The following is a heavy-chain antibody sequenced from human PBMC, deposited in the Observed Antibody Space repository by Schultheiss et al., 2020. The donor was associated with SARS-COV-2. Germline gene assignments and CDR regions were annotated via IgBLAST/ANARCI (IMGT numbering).Heavy chain of an antibody. CDR2: ISSASGYT. J-gene: IGHJ4*02. Sequence: GGSLRLSCAVSGFTVSNNYMNWVRQAPGKGLEWVSYISSASGYTNYADSVRGRFTISRDNSKNTLYLQMNSLRAEDTAVYYCARDGAYSGNYWRPYYFDYWGQGTLVTVSS. CDR1: GFTVSNNY. D-gene: IGHD1-26*01. V-gene: IGHV3-11*06. CDR3: ARDGAYSGNYWRPYYFDY.